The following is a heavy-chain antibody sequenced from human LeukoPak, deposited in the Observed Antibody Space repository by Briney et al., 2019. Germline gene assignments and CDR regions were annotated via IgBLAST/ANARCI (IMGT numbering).Heavy chain of an antibody. V-gene: IGHV3-23*01. CDR3: AKDLAVTTVGGSDYFDY. D-gene: IGHD4-23*01. CDR1: GFTFSSYA. Sequence: GGSLRLSCAASGFTFSSYAMSWVRQAPGKGLEWVSAISGSGGSTYCADSVKGRFTISRDNSKNTLYLQMNSLRAEDTAVYYCAKDLAVTTVGGSDYFDYWGQGTLVTVSS. J-gene: IGHJ4*02. CDR2: ISGSGGST.